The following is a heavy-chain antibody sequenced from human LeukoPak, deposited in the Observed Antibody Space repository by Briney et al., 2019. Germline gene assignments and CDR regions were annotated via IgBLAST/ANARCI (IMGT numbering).Heavy chain of an antibody. Sequence: SETLSLTCTVSGGSFSSYYWSWIRQPPGKGLEWIGYIYYSGSTNYNPSLKSRVTISVDTSKNQFSLKLSSVTAADTAVYYCARGCSAGTPHNWFDPWGQGTLVTVSS. CDR3: ARGCSAGTPHNWFDP. CDR1: GGSFSSYY. D-gene: IGHD6-13*01. J-gene: IGHJ5*02. CDR2: IYYSGST. V-gene: IGHV4-59*01.